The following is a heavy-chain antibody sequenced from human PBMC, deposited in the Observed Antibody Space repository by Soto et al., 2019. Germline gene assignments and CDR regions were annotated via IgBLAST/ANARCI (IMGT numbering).Heavy chain of an antibody. CDR2: INAGNGNT. V-gene: IGHV1-3*01. CDR1: GGTFSSYT. D-gene: IGHD3-10*01. J-gene: IGHJ4*02. CDR3: ALPYGSGSYYNPTPSFDY. Sequence: ASVKVSCKASGGTFSSYTISWVRQAPGQRLEWMGWINAGNGNTKYSQKFQGRVTITRDTSASTAYMELSSLRSEDTAVYYCALPYGSGSYYNPTPSFDYWGQGTLVTVSS.